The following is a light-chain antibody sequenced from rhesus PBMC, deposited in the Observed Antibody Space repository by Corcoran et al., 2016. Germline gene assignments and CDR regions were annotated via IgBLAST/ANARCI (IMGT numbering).Light chain of an antibody. Sequence: DIQMTQSPSSLSASVGDRIIISCRASQGITTYVNWYQQKPGKPPKRLFYKKFKLESGVPSRFSGSGSGTDFTLTISSLQAEDFASYYCLQYDTDPPTFGQGTGVEIK. J-gene: IGKJ1*01. CDR2: KKF. CDR3: LQYDTDPPT. CDR1: QGITTY. V-gene: IGKV1-43*02.